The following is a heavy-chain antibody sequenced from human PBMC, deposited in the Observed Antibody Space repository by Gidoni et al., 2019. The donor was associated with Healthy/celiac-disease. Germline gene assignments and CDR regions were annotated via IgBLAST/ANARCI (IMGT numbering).Heavy chain of an antibody. J-gene: IGHJ5*02. D-gene: IGHD3-3*01. CDR1: AFTFRSYS. CDR3: ARASDFGVVLPFDP. V-gene: IGHV3-21*01. CDR2: ISSSSSYI. Sequence: EVQLVESGGGLVKPGGSLRLSCAASAFTFRSYSMNWVRQAPGKGLEWVSSISSSSSYIYYADSVKGRFTISRDNAKNSLYLQMNSLRAEDTAVYYCARASDFGVVLPFDPWGQGTLVTVSS.